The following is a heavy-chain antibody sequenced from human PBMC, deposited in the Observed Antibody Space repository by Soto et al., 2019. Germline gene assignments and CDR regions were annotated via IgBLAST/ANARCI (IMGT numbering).Heavy chain of an antibody. Sequence: NPSETLSLTCAVSGGSISSSNWWSWVRQPPGKGLEWIGEIYHSGSTNYNPSLKSRVTISVDKSKNQFSLKLSSVTAADTAVYYCARVRTMVRGVIILYCGMDVWGQGTTVT. CDR1: GGSISSSNW. CDR3: ARVRTMVRGVIILYCGMDV. V-gene: IGHV4-4*02. CDR2: IYHSGST. J-gene: IGHJ6*02. D-gene: IGHD3-10*01.